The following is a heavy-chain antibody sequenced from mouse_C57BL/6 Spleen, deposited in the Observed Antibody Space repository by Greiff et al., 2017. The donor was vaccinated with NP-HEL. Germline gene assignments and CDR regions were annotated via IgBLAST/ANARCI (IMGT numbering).Heavy chain of an antibody. V-gene: IGHV1-82*01. Sequence: VQLVESGPELVKPGASVKISCKASGYAFSSSWMNWVKQRPGKGLEWIGRIYPGDGDTNYNGKFKGKATQTAENSSSTAYMQLSSLTSEDSSVDFCASPYYGSSPWFAYWGQGTLVTVSA. D-gene: IGHD1-1*01. CDR1: GYAFSSSW. J-gene: IGHJ3*01. CDR3: ASPYYGSSPWFAY. CDR2: IYPGDGDT.